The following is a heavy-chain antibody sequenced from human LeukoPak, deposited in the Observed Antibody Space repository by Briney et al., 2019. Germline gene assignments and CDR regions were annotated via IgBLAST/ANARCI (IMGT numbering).Heavy chain of an antibody. Sequence: GGSLRLSCAASGFTFSSYSMNWVRQAPGKGLEWVSVIYSGGSTYYADSVKGRFTISRDNSKNTLYLQMNSLRAEDTAVYYCARGLDTAMVLFDYWGQGTLVTVSS. D-gene: IGHD5-18*01. CDR1: GFTFSSYS. CDR2: IYSGGST. J-gene: IGHJ4*02. CDR3: ARGLDTAMVLFDY. V-gene: IGHV3-66*01.